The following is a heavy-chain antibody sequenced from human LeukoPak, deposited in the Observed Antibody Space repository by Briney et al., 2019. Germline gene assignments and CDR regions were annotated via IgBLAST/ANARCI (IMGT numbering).Heavy chain of an antibody. CDR2: ISAYNGNT. Sequence: GPVKVSCKASGGTFSSYAISWVRQAPGQGLEWMGWISAYNGNTNYAQKLQGRVTMTTDTSTSTAYMELRSLRSDDTAVYYCARNPDTAMAIDYWGQGTLVTVSS. CDR3: ARNPDTAMAIDY. V-gene: IGHV1-18*01. J-gene: IGHJ4*02. D-gene: IGHD5-18*01. CDR1: GGTFSSYA.